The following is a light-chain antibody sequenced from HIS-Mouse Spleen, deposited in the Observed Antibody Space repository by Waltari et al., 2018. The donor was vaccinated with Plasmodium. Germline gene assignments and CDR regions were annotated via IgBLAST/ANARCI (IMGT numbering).Light chain of an antibody. CDR1: QSVSSSY. Sequence: EIVLTQSPGTLSLSPGERATLSCRASQSVSSSYLAWYQQKPVQAPRLLIYGASSRATGIPDRFRGSGSGTDFTLTISRLETEDFAVYYCQQYGSSPFTFGPGTKVDIK. CDR3: QQYGSSPFT. J-gene: IGKJ3*01. V-gene: IGKV3-20*01. CDR2: GAS.